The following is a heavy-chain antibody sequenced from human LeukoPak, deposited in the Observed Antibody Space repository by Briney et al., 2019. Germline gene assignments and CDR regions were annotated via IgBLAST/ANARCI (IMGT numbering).Heavy chain of an antibody. V-gene: IGHV3-9*01. D-gene: IGHD3-10*01. CDR2: ISWNSGSI. CDR1: GFTFDDYA. Sequence: PGRSLRLSCAASGFTFDDYAMHWVRQAPGKGLEWVSGISWNSGSIGYADSVRGRFTISRDNAKNSLYLQMNSLRAEDTAVYYCASSGNWFDPWGQGTLVTVSS. CDR3: ASSGNWFDP. J-gene: IGHJ5*02.